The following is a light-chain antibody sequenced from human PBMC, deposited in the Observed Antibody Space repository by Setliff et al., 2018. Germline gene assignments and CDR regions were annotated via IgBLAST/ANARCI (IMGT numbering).Light chain of an antibody. CDR3: SSYGGSPGML. V-gene: IGLV2-8*01. Sequence: QSVLTQPPSASGSPGQSVTISCTGTNSDVGGYSYVSWYQQRPGKAPKLLIYEVSKRPSGVPDRFSGSKSGNTASLTVSGLQAEDEADYYCSSYGGSPGMLFGGGTKVTVL. J-gene: IGLJ3*02. CDR1: NSDVGGYSY. CDR2: EVS.